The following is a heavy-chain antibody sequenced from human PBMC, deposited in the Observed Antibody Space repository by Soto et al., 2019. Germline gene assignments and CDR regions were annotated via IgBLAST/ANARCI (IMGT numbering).Heavy chain of an antibody. Sequence: QVQLVESGGGVVQPGRSLRLSCAASGFSFNSYGMQWVRQAPGKGLEWVALIWYDGSNKYYADSVKGRFTISRDNSKNTLYLQMSSLRAEDTAVXXXXXXYNSGPPDPYNEYWGQGTLXTVSS. J-gene: IGHJ4*02. CDR2: IWYDGSNK. CDR1: GFSFNSYG. CDR3: XXXYNSGPPDPYNEY. D-gene: IGHD6-19*01. V-gene: IGHV3-33*01.